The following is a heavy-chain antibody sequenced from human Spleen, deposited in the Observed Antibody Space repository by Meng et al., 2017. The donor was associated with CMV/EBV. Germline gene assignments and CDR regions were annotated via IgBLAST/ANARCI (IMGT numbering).Heavy chain of an antibody. CDR2: INGNGGGT. D-gene: IGHD2/OR15-2a*01. Sequence: GESLKISCAASGFTFRRYSMTWVRQAPGKGLEWVSTINGNGGGTWYADSVKGRFTISRDNSRNSLYLQMNSLRVEDTAVYYCANRLTSGASHYLHFELWGRGTLVTVSS. V-gene: IGHV3-23*01. CDR1: GFTFRRYS. J-gene: IGHJ2*01. CDR3: ANRLTSGASHYLHFEL.